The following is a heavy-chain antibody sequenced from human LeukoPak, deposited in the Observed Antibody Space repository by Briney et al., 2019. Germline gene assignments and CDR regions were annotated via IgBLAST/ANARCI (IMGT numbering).Heavy chain of an antibody. CDR3: ARGSSRSFDI. V-gene: IGHV1-8*01. CDR1: GYTFTTSD. Sequence: ASVKVSCKASGYTFTTSDINWVRQAPGQGLQWMGWMNPNSGNAVYAQKFQGRVTMSRSTSINTAYMELSSLRSEDTAVYYCARGSSRSFDIWGLGTMVTVSS. D-gene: IGHD3-10*01. CDR2: MNPNSGNA. J-gene: IGHJ3*02.